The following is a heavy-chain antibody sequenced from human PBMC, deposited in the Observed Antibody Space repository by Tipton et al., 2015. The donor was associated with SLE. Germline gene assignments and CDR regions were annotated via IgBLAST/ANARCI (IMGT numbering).Heavy chain of an antibody. CDR3: ARDQRGMDG. V-gene: IGHV4-59*11. CDR2: LYYSGST. CDR1: GGSISSHY. J-gene: IGHJ6*02. Sequence: TLSLTCTVSGGSISSHYWSWIRQPPGKGLEWIGSLYYSGSTNYNPSLKSRATISVDTSKKYFSLKLSSVTAADTAVYYCARDQRGMDGWGQGTTVTVSS. D-gene: IGHD6-25*01.